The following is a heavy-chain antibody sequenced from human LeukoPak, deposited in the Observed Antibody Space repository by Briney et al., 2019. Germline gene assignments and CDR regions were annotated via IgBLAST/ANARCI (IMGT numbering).Heavy chain of an antibody. Sequence: GGSLRLSCAASGFTFSCYWMSWVRQAPGKGLEWVANIKQDGSEKYYVDSVKGRFTISRDNAKNSLYLQMNSLRAEDTAVYYCARDPDSPVVFDIWGQGTMVTVSS. CDR1: GFTFSCYW. V-gene: IGHV3-7*01. D-gene: IGHD3-22*01. CDR2: IKQDGSEK. J-gene: IGHJ3*02. CDR3: ARDPDSPVVFDI.